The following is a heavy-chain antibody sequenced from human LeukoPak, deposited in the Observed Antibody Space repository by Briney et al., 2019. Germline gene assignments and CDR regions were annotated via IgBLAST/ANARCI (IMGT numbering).Heavy chain of an antibody. CDR3: ARAGVRYYFDY. Sequence: SETLSLTCTVSGGSISSYYWSWIRQPPGKGLEWIGYIYYSGSANYNPSLKSRVTISVDTSKNQFSLKLSSVTAADTAVYYCARAGVRYYFDYWGQGTLVTVSS. V-gene: IGHV4-59*01. CDR2: IYYSGSA. J-gene: IGHJ4*02. D-gene: IGHD2-8*01. CDR1: GGSISSYY.